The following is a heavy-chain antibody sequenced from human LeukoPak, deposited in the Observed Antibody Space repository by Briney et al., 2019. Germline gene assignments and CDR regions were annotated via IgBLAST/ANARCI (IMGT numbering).Heavy chain of an antibody. CDR2: IYDSGNT. Sequence: SEILSLTCTVSGGSISSTSYYWAWVRQPPGKGLEWIGRIYDSGNTYYNPSLKSRVTISADTSKNQFSLKLRSVTAADTAIYYCARIYDIALDYWGRGTLVTVSS. V-gene: IGHV4-39*01. CDR1: GGSISSTSYY. CDR3: ARIYDIALDY. J-gene: IGHJ4*02. D-gene: IGHD3-16*01.